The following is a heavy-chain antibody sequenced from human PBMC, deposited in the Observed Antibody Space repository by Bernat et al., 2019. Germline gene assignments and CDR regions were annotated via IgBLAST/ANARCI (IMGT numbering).Heavy chain of an antibody. CDR1: GGSISSYY. D-gene: IGHD3-10*01. V-gene: IGHV4-59*01. CDR3: ARLLWFRELTYYYYYMDV. Sequence: QVQLQESGPGLVKPSETLSLTCTVSGGSISSYYWSWIRQPPGKGLEWIGYIYYSGSTNYNPSLKSRVTISVDTSKNQISLKLSSVTAADTAVYYCARLLWFRELTYYYYYMDVWGKGTTVTVSS. CDR2: IYYSGST. J-gene: IGHJ6*03.